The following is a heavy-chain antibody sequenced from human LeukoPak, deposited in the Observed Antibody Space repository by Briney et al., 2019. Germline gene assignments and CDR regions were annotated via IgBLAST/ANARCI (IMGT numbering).Heavy chain of an antibody. D-gene: IGHD3-10*01. J-gene: IGHJ4*02. CDR3: AGDLAYGYGSGSRHFDC. CDR1: GGSISSSSYY. CDR2: IYYSGST. Sequence: PSETLSLTCTVSGGSISSSSYYWGWLRQPPGKGLEWIGSIYYSGSTYYNPSLKSRVTTSVDTSKNQFSLKLSSVTAADTAVYYCAGDLAYGYGSGSRHFDCWGQGTLVTVSS. V-gene: IGHV4-39*01.